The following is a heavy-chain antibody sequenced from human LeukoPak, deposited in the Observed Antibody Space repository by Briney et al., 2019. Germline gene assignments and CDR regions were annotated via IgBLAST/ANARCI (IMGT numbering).Heavy chain of an antibody. CDR1: GYSFKDYW. J-gene: IGHJ5*02. D-gene: IGHD6-13*01. V-gene: IGHV5-51*01. CDR3: ACRDLTSTWSFP. CDR2: IFPHDSDT. Sequence: GESLKISCTGSGYSFKDYWIGWVRQMPGKGPELMGRIFPHDSDTKYSPSFEGQVAISVDKSISTAYLQWVSLRASDSAMYYCACRDLTSTWSFPWGQGTLVTVSS.